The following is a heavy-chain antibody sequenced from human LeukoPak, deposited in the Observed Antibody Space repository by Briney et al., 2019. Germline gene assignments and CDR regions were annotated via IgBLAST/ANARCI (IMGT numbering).Heavy chain of an antibody. CDR3: AKVVGGLVPAPTDY. CDR2: ISHEGNNE. J-gene: IGHJ4*02. D-gene: IGHD2-2*01. V-gene: IGHV3-30*02. CDR1: GFTFSSYG. Sequence: GGSLRLSCVASGFTFSSYGMHWVRQAPGKGLEWVAYISHEGNNEQCADSVKGRFTVSRDNSKNTLYLQMSSLRPEDTAVYYCAKVVGGLVPAPTDYWGQGTLVTVSS.